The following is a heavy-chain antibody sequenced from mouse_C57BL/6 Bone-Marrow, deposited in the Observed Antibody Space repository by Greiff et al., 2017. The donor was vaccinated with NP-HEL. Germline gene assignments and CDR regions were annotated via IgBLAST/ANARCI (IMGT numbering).Heavy chain of an antibody. Sequence: VHLVESGAELARPGASVKMSCKASGYTFTSYTMHWVKQRPGQGLEWIGYINPSSGYTKYNQKFKDKATLTADKSSSTAYMQLSSLTSEDSAVYYCASEDYDYDGYYYAMDYWGQGTSVTVSS. CDR2: INPSSGYT. V-gene: IGHV1-4*01. CDR1: GYTFTSYT. CDR3: ASEDYDYDGYYYAMDY. D-gene: IGHD2-4*01. J-gene: IGHJ4*01.